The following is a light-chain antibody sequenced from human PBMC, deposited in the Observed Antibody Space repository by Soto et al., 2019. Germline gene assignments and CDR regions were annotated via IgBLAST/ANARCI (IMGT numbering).Light chain of an antibody. Sequence: DTQMTQSPSTLSASVGDRVTITCRASHSINSWLAWYQQKPGKAPNLLIHRASTLQSGVPSRFSGSGSGTEFTLTITSLQPDDFATYYCQHYNTFTYTFGQGTQLEF. CDR3: QHYNTFTYT. CDR2: RAS. CDR1: HSINSW. V-gene: IGKV1-5*03. J-gene: IGKJ2*01.